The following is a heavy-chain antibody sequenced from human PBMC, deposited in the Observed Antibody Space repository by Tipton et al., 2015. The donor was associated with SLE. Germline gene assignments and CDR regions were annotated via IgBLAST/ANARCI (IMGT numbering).Heavy chain of an antibody. J-gene: IGHJ3*02. D-gene: IGHD5/OR15-5a*01. V-gene: IGHV4-34*01. CDR1: GGSISNYY. CDR3: AGVSRDAFEI. Sequence: TLSLTCTVSGGSISNYYWSWLRQPPGKGLEWIGEINHSGSTNYNPSLKSRVTISVDTSKNQFSLKLSSVTAADTAVYYCAGVSRDAFEIWGQGTMVTVSS. CDR2: INHSGST.